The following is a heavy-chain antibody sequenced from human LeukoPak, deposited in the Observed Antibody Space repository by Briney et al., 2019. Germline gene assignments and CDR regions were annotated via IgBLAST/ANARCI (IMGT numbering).Heavy chain of an antibody. J-gene: IGHJ4*02. CDR2: INHSGST. CDR3: ARDSYDFWSGYYGY. V-gene: IGHV4-34*01. Sequence: SETLSLTCAVYGGSFSGYYWRWIRQPPGKGLEWIGEINHSGSTNYNPSLKSRVTISVDTSKNQFSLKLSSVTAADTAVYYCARDSYDFWSGYYGYWGQGTLVTVSS. CDR1: GGSFSGYY. D-gene: IGHD3-3*01.